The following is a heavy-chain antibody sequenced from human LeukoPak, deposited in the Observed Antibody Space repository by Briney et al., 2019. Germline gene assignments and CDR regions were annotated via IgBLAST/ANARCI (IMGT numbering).Heavy chain of an antibody. Sequence: GGSLRVSCAASGFTFSSYWMHWVRQAPGKGLVWVSRINSDGSSTSYADSVKGRFTISRDNAKNTLYLQMNSLRAEDTAVYYCARDYYTINWFDPWGQGTLVTVSS. D-gene: IGHD3-3*01. CDR2: INSDGSST. V-gene: IGHV3-74*01. CDR1: GFTFSSYW. J-gene: IGHJ5*02. CDR3: ARDYYTINWFDP.